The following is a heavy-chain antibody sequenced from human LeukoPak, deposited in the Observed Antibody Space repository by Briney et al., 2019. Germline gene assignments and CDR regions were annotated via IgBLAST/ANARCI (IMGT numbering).Heavy chain of an antibody. CDR1: GYSISCGYY. Sequence: SETLSLTCAVSGYSISCGYYWGWIRQPPGKGLEWIGSIYHSGSTYYNPSLKSRVTISVDTSKNQFSLKLSSVTAADTAVYYCARAPPGGDRNTFQHWGQGTLVTVSS. CDR3: ARAPPGGDRNTFQH. D-gene: IGHD2-21*02. V-gene: IGHV4-38-2*01. J-gene: IGHJ1*01. CDR2: IYHSGST.